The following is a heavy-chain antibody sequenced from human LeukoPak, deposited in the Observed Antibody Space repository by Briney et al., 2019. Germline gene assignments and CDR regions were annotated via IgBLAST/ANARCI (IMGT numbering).Heavy chain of an antibody. CDR1: GASITDAY. CDR2: IYYRGGT. V-gene: IGHV4-59*01. Sequence: SETLSLTCNVSGASITDAYWSWLRQPPGKGLEWIGYIYYRGGTNYNPSLKSRVTISIDTSKNQFSLRLSSVTAADTAVYYCARGHSSGYYQGGGWFDPWGQGTLVTVSS. CDR3: ARGHSSGYYQGGGWFDP. D-gene: IGHD3-22*01. J-gene: IGHJ5*02.